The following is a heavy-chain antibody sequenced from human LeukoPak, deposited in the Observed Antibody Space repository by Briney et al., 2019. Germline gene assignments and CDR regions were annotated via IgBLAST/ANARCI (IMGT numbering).Heavy chain of an antibody. Sequence: PSETLSLTCTVSGGSISSSSYYWGWIRQPPGKGLEWIGSIYYSGSTYYNPSLKSRVTISVDTSKNQFSLKLSSVTAADTAVYYCARGWLQSSYYFDYWGQGTLVTVSS. CDR2: IYYSGST. V-gene: IGHV4-39*07. CDR1: GGSISSSSYY. CDR3: ARGWLQSSYYFDY. D-gene: IGHD5-24*01. J-gene: IGHJ4*02.